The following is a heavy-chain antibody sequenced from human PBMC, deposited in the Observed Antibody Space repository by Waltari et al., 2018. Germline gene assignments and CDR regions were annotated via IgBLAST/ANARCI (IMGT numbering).Heavy chain of an antibody. Sequence: QVQLQESGPGLVKPSETLSLTCTVSGGSISSYYWSWIRQPPGKGLEWIGYIYYSGNTNYNPPLKSRVTISVDTSKNQFSLKLSSVTAADTAVYYGARLPAAAGGGGDYWGQGTLVTVSS. CDR2: IYYSGNT. CDR1: GGSISSYY. D-gene: IGHD6-25*01. V-gene: IGHV4-59*01. J-gene: IGHJ4*02. CDR3: ARLPAAAGGGGDY.